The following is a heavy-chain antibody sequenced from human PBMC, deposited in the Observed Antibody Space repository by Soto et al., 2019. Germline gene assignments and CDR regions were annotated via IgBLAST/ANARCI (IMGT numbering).Heavy chain of an antibody. CDR2: IDWSDDV. V-gene: IGHV2-70*13. J-gene: IGHJ4*02. CDR3: ARTSGSYQGGFDS. CDR1: GFSLSTSGMS. Sequence: SGPTLVNPTQTLTLTCVFSGFSLSTSGMSVSWIRQPPGKALEWLALIDWSDDVYYNTSLKTRLSMSKDTSKNLVVIIMTNLDPSDAATYYCARTSGSYQGGFDSCGRGTLVTVYS. D-gene: IGHD1-26*01.